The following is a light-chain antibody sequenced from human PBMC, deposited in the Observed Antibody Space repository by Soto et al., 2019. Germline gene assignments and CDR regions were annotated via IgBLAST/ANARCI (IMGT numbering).Light chain of an antibody. CDR3: QAWDIRV. CDR1: DLGSKF. Sequence: SYELTQPPSVSVSPGQTATITCSGADLGSKFACWYQQKPGQSPVLVIYQDNKRPSGIPERFSGTNSGNTATLTISGTQPMDEADYYCQAWDIRVFGGVTKLTVL. V-gene: IGLV3-1*01. CDR2: QDN. J-gene: IGLJ3*02.